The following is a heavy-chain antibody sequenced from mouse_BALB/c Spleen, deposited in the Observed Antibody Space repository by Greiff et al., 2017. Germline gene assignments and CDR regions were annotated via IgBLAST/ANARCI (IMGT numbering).Heavy chain of an antibody. J-gene: IGHJ3*01. V-gene: IGHV1-82*01. D-gene: IGHD2-1*01. CDR2: IYPGDGDT. CDR1: GYAFSSSW. Sequence: VQLQQSGPELVKPGASVKISCKASGYAFSSSWMNWVKQRPGQGLEWIGRIYPGDGDTNYNGKFKGKATLTADKSSSTAYMQLSSLTSVDSAVYFCAREILLGNPAWFAYWGQGTLVTVSA. CDR3: AREILLGNPAWFAY.